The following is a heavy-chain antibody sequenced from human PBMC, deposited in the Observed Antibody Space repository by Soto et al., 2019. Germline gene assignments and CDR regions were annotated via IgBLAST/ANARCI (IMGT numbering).Heavy chain of an antibody. CDR1: GFTFSTYG. CDR2: IWYDGSNK. J-gene: IGHJ4*02. D-gene: IGHD6-19*01. V-gene: IGHV3-33*01. Sequence: GGSLRLSCAASGFTFSTYGIHWVRQAPGKGLEWVAVIWYDGSNKYYADSVKGRFTISRDNSKNTLYLQMNSLRVEDTAVYYCARDLPDGSGFDYWGQGTLVTVSS. CDR3: ARDLPDGSGFDY.